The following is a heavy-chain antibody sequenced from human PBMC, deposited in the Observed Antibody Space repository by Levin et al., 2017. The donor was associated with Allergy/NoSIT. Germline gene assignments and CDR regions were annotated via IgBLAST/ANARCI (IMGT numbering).Heavy chain of an antibody. D-gene: IGHD2-2*01. CDR2: ISTHNGNT. Sequence: GESLKISCKASGYTFKNYGISWVRQAPGQGLEWMGWISTHNGNTNYAQSFQGRVTMTTDTSTSTADMELRSLVSDDTAVYYCARFVVTPVSYFYMDVWGKGTTVTVSS. J-gene: IGHJ6*03. V-gene: IGHV1-18*01. CDR1: GYTFKNYG. CDR3: ARFVVTPVSYFYMDV.